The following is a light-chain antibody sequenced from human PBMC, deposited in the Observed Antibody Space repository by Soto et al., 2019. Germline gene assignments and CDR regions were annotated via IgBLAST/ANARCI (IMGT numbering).Light chain of an antibody. CDR1: QSVSSSY. J-gene: IGKJ3*01. CDR3: QQYGSPFT. V-gene: IGKV3-20*01. CDR2: GAS. Sequence: EIVLTQSPGTLSLSPGERATLSCRASQSVSSSYLAWYQQKPGQAPRLLIYGASSRATGIPDRFSGSGSGTDFTLTISIMEPEDFAVYYCQQYGSPFTYGPGTKVDIK.